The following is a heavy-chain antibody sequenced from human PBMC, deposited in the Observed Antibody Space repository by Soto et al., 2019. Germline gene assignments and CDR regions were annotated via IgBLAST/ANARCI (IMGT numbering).Heavy chain of an antibody. J-gene: IGHJ4*02. V-gene: IGHV4-31*03. CDR2: IYYSGST. CDR1: GGSISSGGYY. Sequence: SETLSLTCTVSGGSISSGGYYWSWIRQHPGKGLEWIGYIYYSGSTYYNPSLKSRVTISVDTSKNQFSLKLSSVTAADTAVYYCARDDYGGNYHYWGQGTLVTVSS. CDR3: ARDDYGGNYHY. D-gene: IGHD4-17*01.